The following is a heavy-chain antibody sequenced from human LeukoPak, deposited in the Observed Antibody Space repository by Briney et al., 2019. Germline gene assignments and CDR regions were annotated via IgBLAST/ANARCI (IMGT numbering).Heavy chain of an antibody. J-gene: IGHJ4*02. V-gene: IGHV1-18*01. Sequence: GASVRVSCKASGYTFTSNGISWVRQAPGQGLEWMGWIGTDNANTKYAQKLQGRVTMTAGTSTTTVYMELRSLRSDDTAVYYCARDVVGASCGFDYWGQGTLVTVSS. D-gene: IGHD2-15*01. CDR1: GYTFTSNG. CDR2: IGTDNANT. CDR3: ARDVVGASCGFDY.